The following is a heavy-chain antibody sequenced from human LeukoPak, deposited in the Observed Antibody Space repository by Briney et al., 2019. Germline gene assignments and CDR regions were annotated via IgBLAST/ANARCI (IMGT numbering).Heavy chain of an antibody. V-gene: IGHV3-7*01. J-gene: IGHJ3*02. Sequence: GGSLRLSCAASGFTFSSYWMSWVRQAPGKGLEWVANIKQDGSEKYYVDSVKGRFTISRDNAKNSLYLQMNSLRAEDTAVYYCARDSCSGGSCYGVAFDIWGQGTMVTVSS. CDR3: ARDSCSGGSCYGVAFDI. D-gene: IGHD2-15*01. CDR2: IKQDGSEK. CDR1: GFTFSSYW.